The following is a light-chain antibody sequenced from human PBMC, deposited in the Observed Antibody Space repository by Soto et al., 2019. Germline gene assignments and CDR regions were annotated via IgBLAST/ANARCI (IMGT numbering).Light chain of an antibody. Sequence: DIQMTQAPSSVSASVGARVTITCRASQGISSWLVWSQQKPGKAPHLLIYAASRLQIGVPSRFSGRGSGTDFTLTISSLQTEDFATDYCQQANSFPHSFGGGTKVEIK. V-gene: IGKV1D-12*01. CDR3: QQANSFPHS. CDR2: AAS. J-gene: IGKJ4*01. CDR1: QGISSW.